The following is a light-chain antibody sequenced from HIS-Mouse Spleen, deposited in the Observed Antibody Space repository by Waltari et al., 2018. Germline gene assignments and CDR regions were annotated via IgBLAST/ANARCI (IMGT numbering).Light chain of an antibody. V-gene: IGLV2-23*01. CDR3: CSYAGSSTWV. J-gene: IGLJ3*02. CDR2: EGS. Sequence: QSALTQPASVSRSPGQSITISCTGTSRDGGSYILVSWFQQHPGKTPKLMIYEGSKRPSGVSNRFSGSKSGNTASLTISGLQAEDEADYYCCSYAGSSTWVFGGGTKLTVL. CDR1: SRDGGSYIL.